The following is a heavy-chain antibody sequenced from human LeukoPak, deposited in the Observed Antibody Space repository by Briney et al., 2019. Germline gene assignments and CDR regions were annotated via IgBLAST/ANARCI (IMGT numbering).Heavy chain of an antibody. CDR2: ISASGDRI. D-gene: IGHD2-21*02. CDR1: GFTFRNYY. J-gene: IGHJ6*03. CDR3: ARESLGSDSRDDSIYQFYYTDV. Sequence: PGGSLRLSCAASGFTFRNYYLTWIRQAPGKGLEWLSFISASGDRIYESDSVKGRFTISRDNAKNTLNLQMVRLTAEDTAVYYCARESLGSDSRDDSIYQFYYTDVWGKGTTVTVSS. V-gene: IGHV3-11*01.